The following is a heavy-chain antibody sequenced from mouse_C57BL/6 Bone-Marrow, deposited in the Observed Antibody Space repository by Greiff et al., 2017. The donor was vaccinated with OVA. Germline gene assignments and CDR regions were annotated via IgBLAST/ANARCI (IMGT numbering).Heavy chain of an antibody. CDR1: GYTFTSYG. CDR3: ARDYYGSSYFYYAMDY. D-gene: IGHD1-1*01. CDR2: IYPRSGNT. V-gene: IGHV1-81*01. Sequence: QVQLQQSGAEPARPGASVKLSCKASGYTFTSYGISWAKQRTGQGLEWIGEIYPRSGNTYYNEKFKGKATLTADKSSSTAYMELRSLTSEDSAVYFCARDYYGSSYFYYAMDYWGQGTSVTVSS. J-gene: IGHJ4*01.